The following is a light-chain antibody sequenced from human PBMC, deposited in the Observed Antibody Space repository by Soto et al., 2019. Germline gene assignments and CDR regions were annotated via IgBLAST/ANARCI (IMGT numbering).Light chain of an antibody. Sequence: QSVLTQPASVSGSPGQSITISCIGTSSDVGSYNLVSWYQQHPGKAPKVLIYEVSERPSGVSNRFSGSKSGNTASLTISGPQAGDEAEYSCCSYAGSRTLVFLGGGTKLP. J-gene: IGLJ2*01. CDR3: CSYAGSRTLVF. CDR1: SSDVGSYNL. V-gene: IGLV2-23*02. CDR2: EVS.